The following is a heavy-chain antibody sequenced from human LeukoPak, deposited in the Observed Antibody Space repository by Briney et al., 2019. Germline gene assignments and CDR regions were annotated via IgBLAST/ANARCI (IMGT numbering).Heavy chain of an antibody. CDR3: ATLTSGSGSYYNP. J-gene: IGHJ5*02. CDR1: GGSISSYY. CDR2: IYYSGST. D-gene: IGHD3-10*01. V-gene: IGHV4-59*08. Sequence: PSETLSLTCTVSGGSISSYYWSWIRQPPGKGLEWIGYIYYSGSTNYNPSLKSRVTISVDTSKNQFSLKLSSVTAADTAVYYCATLTSGSGSYYNPWGQETLVTVSS.